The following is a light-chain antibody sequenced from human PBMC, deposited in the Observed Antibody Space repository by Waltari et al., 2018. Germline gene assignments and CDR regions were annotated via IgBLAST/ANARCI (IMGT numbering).Light chain of an antibody. J-gene: IGKJ1*01. V-gene: IGKV3-20*01. CDR2: GAS. CDR3: QQYGRSPRT. CDR1: QSVSSSY. Sequence: EIVLTQSPGTLSSSPGERATLPCRASQSVSSSYLAWYQQKPGQAPRLRIYGASSRATGITDRFSGSGSGTDFTLTISRLEPEDFAVYYCQQYGRSPRTFGQGTTVEIK.